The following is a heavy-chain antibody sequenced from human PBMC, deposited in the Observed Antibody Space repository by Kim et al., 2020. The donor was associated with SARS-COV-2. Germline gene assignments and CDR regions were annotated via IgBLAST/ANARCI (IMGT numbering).Heavy chain of an antibody. Sequence: NSNPSRQSPDTISLDTSKNQFSLKLSSVTAADTAVYYCARLINYYYGMDVWGQGTTVTVSS. CDR3: ARLINYYYGMDV. J-gene: IGHJ6*02. V-gene: IGHV4-59*01.